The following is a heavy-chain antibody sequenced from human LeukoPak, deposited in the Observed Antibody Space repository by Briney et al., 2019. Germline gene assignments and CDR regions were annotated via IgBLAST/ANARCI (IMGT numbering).Heavy chain of an antibody. J-gene: IGHJ5*02. V-gene: IGHV1-2*06. CDR3: ARAPATYYYDSSVGNWFDP. Sequence: ASVKVSCKAAGYTFTGYYMFWVRQAPGQGLEWMGRINPNSGGTNYAQKFQGRVTMTRDTSISTAYMELSRLRSDDTAVYYCARAPATYYYDSSVGNWFDPWGQGTLVTVSS. CDR1: GYTFTGYY. D-gene: IGHD3-22*01. CDR2: INPNSGGT.